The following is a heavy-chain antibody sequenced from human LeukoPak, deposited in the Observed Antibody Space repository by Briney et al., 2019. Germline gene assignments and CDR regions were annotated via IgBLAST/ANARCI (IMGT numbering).Heavy chain of an antibody. CDR3: ARHRYLGGSSYVRRNWFDS. J-gene: IGHJ5*01. D-gene: IGHD1-26*01. CDR1: GGSISSYY. Sequence: SETLSLTCTVSGGSISSYYWSWIRQPPGKGLEWIGYIYYSGSTNYNPSLKSRVTISVDTSKNQFSLKLSSVTAADTAVYYCARHRYLGGSSYVRRNWFDSWGQGTLVTVSS. V-gene: IGHV4-59*01. CDR2: IYYSGST.